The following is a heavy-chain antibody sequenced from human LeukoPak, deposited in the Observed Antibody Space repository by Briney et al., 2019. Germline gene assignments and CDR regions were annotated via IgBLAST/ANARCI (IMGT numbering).Heavy chain of an antibody. CDR1: GGSISTYY. V-gene: IGHV4-4*07. J-gene: IGHJ4*02. CDR3: ARVSSSSWFAPFDY. D-gene: IGHD6-13*01. Sequence: SETLSLTCTVSGGSISTYYWTWIRQPAGKGLEWIGRIYTSGTPNYNPSLKSRVTMSVDTSKNQFSLKLSSVTAADTAVYYCARVSSSSWFAPFDYWGQGTLVTVSS. CDR2: IYTSGTP.